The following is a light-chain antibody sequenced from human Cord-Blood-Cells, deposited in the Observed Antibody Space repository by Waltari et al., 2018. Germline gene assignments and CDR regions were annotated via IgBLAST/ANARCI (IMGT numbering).Light chain of an antibody. CDR3: QQYDNLPWT. CDR1: QDISNY. CDR2: DAS. V-gene: IGKV1-33*01. Sequence: DIQMTQSPSSLSASVGDRVTITCQASQDISNYLNWYQQKPGKAPKLLIYDASNLETGVTSRFSGSGSGTDFTFTISSLQPEDIATYYCQQYDNLPWTFGQGP. J-gene: IGKJ1*01.